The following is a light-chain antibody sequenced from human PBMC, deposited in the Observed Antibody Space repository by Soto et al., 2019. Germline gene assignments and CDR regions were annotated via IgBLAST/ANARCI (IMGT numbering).Light chain of an antibody. CDR2: EAS. J-gene: IGKJ2*01. CDR1: QAISNF. Sequence: DIQMTQSPLSLSASVGDRVTITCRASQAISNFVAWYQQKPGNVPSLLIYEASTLQSGVPSRFSGRGSGTTFTLTISSLQPEDVATYFCQNYNGAPYAFGQGTKLEIK. V-gene: IGKV1-27*01. CDR3: QNYNGAPYA.